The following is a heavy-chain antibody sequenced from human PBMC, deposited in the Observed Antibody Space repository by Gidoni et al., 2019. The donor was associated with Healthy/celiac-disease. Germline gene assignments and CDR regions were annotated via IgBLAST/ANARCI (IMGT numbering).Heavy chain of an antibody. D-gene: IGHD7-27*01. CDR2: IWYDGSNK. CDR3: ARDVVGLGTYYYGMDV. CDR1: GFTFSSYG. J-gene: IGHJ6*02. Sequence: QVQLVESGGGVVQPGRSLRLSCAASGFTFSSYGMHGVRQAPGKGLEWVAVIWYDGSNKYDADSVKGRFTISRDNSKNTLYLQMNSLRAEDTAVYYCARDVVGLGTYYYGMDVWGQGTTVTVSS. V-gene: IGHV3-33*01.